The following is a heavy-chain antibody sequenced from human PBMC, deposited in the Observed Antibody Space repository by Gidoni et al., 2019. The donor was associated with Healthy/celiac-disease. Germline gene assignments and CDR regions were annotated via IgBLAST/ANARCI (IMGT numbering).Heavy chain of an antibody. CDR3: ARGPSLVVVAATPGWFDP. J-gene: IGHJ5*02. D-gene: IGHD2-15*01. V-gene: IGHV1-8*01. CDR2: MNPNSGNT. Sequence: QVQLVQSGAEVKKPGASVRVSCKASGYTFTSYDINWVRQATGQGLEWMGWMNPNSGNTGYAQKFQGRVNMTRNTSINTAYMELSSLRSEDTAVYYCARGPSLVVVAATPGWFDPWGQGTLVTVSS. CDR1: GYTFTSYD.